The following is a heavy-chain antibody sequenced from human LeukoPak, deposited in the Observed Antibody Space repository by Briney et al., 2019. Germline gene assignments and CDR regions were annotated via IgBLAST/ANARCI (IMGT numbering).Heavy chain of an antibody. CDR1: GYTFTSYG. J-gene: IGHJ4*02. CDR2: ISAYNGNT. D-gene: IGHD3-9*01. V-gene: IGHV1-18*01. CDR3: ARAGRYFDWLLSPVDFDY. Sequence: RASVTVSCKASGYTFTSYGISWVRQAPGQGLEWMGWISAYNGNTNYAQKFQGRVTMTRNTSISTAYMELSSLRSEDTAVYYCARAGRYFDWLLSPVDFDYWGQGTLVTVSS.